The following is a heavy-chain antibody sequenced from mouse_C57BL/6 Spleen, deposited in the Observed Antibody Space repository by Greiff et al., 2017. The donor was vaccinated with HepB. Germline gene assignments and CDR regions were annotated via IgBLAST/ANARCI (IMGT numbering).Heavy chain of an antibody. CDR1: GYAFTNYL. CDR3: ARGGNDYAMDY. Sequence: VKLMESGAELVRPGTSVKVSCKASGYAFTNYLIEWVKQRPGQGLEWIGVINPGSGGTNYNEKFKGKATLTADKSSSTAYMQLSSLTSEDSAVYFCARGGNDYAMDYWGQGTSVTVSS. V-gene: IGHV1-54*01. CDR2: INPGSGGT. J-gene: IGHJ4*01.